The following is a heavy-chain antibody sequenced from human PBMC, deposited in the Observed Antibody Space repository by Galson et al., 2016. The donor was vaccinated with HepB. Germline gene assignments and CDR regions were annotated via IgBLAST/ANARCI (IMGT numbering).Heavy chain of an antibody. Sequence: SLRLSCAASGFRFSSYGMHWVRQAPGKGLEWVAVILYDGSNKYYADSVKGRFTISRDNSKNTLYLQMNSLRADDTAVYYCARSGAWSISWMDLWGQGATVTVSS. V-gene: IGHV3-30*03. CDR2: ILYDGSNK. D-gene: IGHD6-19*01. J-gene: IGHJ6*02. CDR3: ARSGAWSISWMDL. CDR1: GFRFSSYG.